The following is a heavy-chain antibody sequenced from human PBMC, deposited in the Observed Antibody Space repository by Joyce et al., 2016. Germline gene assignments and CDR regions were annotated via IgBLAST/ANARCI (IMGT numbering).Heavy chain of an antibody. J-gene: IGHJ4*02. Sequence: EVQLVESGGGLVQPGGSPRRSCAASGFTFSSHWMSWVRQAPGKGLEWVANINPDGSKKNYADSVKGRFIISRDNAKNSLYVQMHSLRAEDTAVYYCAREFKWNWDFWGQGTLVTVSS. CDR1: GFTFSSHW. V-gene: IGHV3-7*04. CDR3: AREFKWNWDF. CDR2: INPDGSKK. D-gene: IGHD1-1*01.